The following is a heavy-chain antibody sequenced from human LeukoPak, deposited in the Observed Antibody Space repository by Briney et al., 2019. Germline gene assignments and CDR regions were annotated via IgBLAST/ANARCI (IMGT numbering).Heavy chain of an antibody. Sequence: ARSLRLSCAASGFTFSTYAMHWVRQAPGKGLEWVAFIWPDGSKKYYADSVKGRFAISRENSKNTVYLQMNDLRPEDTALYFCAKISSSAESNFDYWGQGTLLTVSS. CDR3: AKISSSAESNFDY. J-gene: IGHJ4*02. CDR2: IWPDGSKK. V-gene: IGHV3-33*06. D-gene: IGHD6-25*01. CDR1: GFTFSTYA.